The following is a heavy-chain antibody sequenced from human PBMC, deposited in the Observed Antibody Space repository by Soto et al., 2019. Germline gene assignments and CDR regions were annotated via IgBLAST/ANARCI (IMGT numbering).Heavy chain of an antibody. Sequence: QVQLVQSGAEEKKPGASVKVSCKASGYTFTSYAMHWVRQAPGQRLEWMGWINAGNGNTKYSQKFQGRVTITRDTLASTAYMERSSLISEDTAVYCCARSSGYDLIDDYWGQGTLVTVSS. V-gene: IGHV1-3*05. J-gene: IGHJ4*02. CDR2: INAGNGNT. CDR3: ARSSGYDLIDDY. CDR1: GYTFTSYA. D-gene: IGHD3-22*01.